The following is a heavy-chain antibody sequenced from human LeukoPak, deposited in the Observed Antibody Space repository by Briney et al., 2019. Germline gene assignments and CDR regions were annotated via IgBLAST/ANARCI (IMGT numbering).Heavy chain of an antibody. CDR2: IDPNSGDT. CDR3: ATQLWVGTSKFPLNY. Sequence: SVKVSCKASGYTSIGYNMDWMRQAPGQGLEWMGWIDPNSGDTNYSQQFQGRVTMTRDTSISKSYMEMRRMRSDDKAVYYCATQLWVGTSKFPLNYWGQGTLVTVSS. J-gene: IGHJ4*02. CDR1: GYTSIGYN. D-gene: IGHD4-23*01. V-gene: IGHV1-2*02.